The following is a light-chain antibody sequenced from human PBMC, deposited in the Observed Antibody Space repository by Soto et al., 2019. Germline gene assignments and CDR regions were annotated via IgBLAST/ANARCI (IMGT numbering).Light chain of an antibody. Sequence: DIQMTQSPSSLSASVGDRVTITCQASQDISNYLNWYQQKPGKAPKLLIYDASNLETGVPSRFSGSGSGTDFTFTISSLQPEDIATYYCQQYNSYSRTFGPGTKVDIK. CDR1: QDISNY. J-gene: IGKJ3*01. CDR3: QQYNSYSRT. V-gene: IGKV1-33*01. CDR2: DAS.